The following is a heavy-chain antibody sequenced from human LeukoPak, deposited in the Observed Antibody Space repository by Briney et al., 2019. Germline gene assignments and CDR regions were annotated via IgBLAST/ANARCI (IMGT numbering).Heavy chain of an antibody. D-gene: IGHD3-10*02. Sequence: PGGSLRLSCAASGFRFTDYYMTWIRQAPGKGLEWVSYITNTTFSTYYADSVKGRFTISRDNAKNSLYLQMNSLRAEDTAVYYCAELGITMIGGVWGKGTTVTISS. J-gene: IGHJ6*04. CDR3: AELGITMIGGV. V-gene: IGHV3-11*04. CDR2: ITNTTFST. CDR1: GFRFTDYY.